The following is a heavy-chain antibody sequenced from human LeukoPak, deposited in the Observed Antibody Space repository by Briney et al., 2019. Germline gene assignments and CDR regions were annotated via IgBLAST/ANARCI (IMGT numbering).Heavy chain of an antibody. D-gene: IGHD4-23*01. J-gene: IGHJ4*02. V-gene: IGHV3-23*01. CDR1: GFTFSSYA. Sequence: PGGSLRLSCAASGFTFSSYAMSWVRQAPGKVLEWVSAISGSGGSTYYADSVKGRFTISRDNSKNTLYLQMNSLRAEDTSVYYCAKDRFPGYGGNLFGDYYFDYWGQGTLVTVSS. CDR3: AKDRFPGYGGNLFGDYYFDY. CDR2: ISGSGGST.